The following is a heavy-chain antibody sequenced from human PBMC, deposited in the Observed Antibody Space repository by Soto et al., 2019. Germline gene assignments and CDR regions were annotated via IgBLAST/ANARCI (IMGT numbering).Heavy chain of an antibody. CDR1: RYSFTTYA. Sequence: ASVKVSCKASRYSFTTYALHWVRQAPGQRLEWMGWINAGNGDTKYSEKFQGRVTITRDTSANTAYMELSSLRSEDTSVYYCAREPMVRAAHGFDIWGQGTMVTVSS. CDR2: INAGNGDT. J-gene: IGHJ3*02. CDR3: AREPMVRAAHGFDI. V-gene: IGHV1-3*01. D-gene: IGHD3-10*01.